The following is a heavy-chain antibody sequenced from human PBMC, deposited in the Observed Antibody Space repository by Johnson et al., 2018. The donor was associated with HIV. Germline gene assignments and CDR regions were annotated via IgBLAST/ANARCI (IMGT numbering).Heavy chain of an antibody. CDR2: ISYDGSNK. J-gene: IGHJ3*02. Sequence: QVQLVESGGGLVQPGGSLKLSCAASGFTFSSYGMHWVRQAPGKGLEWVAVISYDGSNKYYADSVKGRFTISRDNSKNTLYLQMNSPRAEDMAVYYCASVRGSGTYRGDGAFDIWGQGTMVTVSS. CDR1: GFTFSSYG. CDR3: ASVRGSGTYRGDGAFDI. D-gene: IGHD6-13*01. V-gene: IGHV3-30*19.